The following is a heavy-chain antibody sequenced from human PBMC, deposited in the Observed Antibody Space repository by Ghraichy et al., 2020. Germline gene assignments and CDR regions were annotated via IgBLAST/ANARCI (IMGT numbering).Heavy chain of an antibody. CDR2: IYTSGST. Sequence: SETLSLTCTVSGGSISSYYWSWIRQPPGKGLEWIGYIYTSGSTNYNPSLKSRVTISVDTSKNQFSLKLSSVTAADTAVYYCARVRAVAGYETGFDYWGQGTLVTVSS. CDR1: GGSISSYY. CDR3: ARVRAVAGYETGFDY. D-gene: IGHD6-19*01. V-gene: IGHV4-4*09. J-gene: IGHJ4*02.